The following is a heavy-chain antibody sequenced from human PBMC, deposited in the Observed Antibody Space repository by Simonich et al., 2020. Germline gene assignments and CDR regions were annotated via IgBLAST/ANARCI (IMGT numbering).Heavy chain of an antibody. CDR3: AKDLGERITMIVVVIDAFDI. D-gene: IGHD3-22*01. Sequence: GGGLVQPGGSLRLSCASSGFTFSSYAMSWVRQAPGKGLEWVSAIGGSGGSTYYADSVKGRFTISRDNSKNTLYLQMNGLRAEDTAVYYCAKDLGERITMIVVVIDAFDIWGQGTMVTVSS. J-gene: IGHJ3*02. V-gene: IGHV3-23*01. CDR2: IGGSGGST. CDR1: GFTFSSYA.